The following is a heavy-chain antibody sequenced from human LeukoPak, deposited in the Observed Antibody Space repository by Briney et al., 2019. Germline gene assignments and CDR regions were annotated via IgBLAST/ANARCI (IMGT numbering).Heavy chain of an antibody. J-gene: IGHJ6*03. D-gene: IGHD1-14*01. Sequence: GGSLRLSCAASGFTFSSDWMHWVRQAPGKGLVWTSRINTDGSSTTYADSVKGRFTISRDNAKNTLYLQMNSLRAEDTAVYYCARDSSPTTGGYYMDVWGKGTTVTVSS. CDR3: ARDSSPTTGGYYMDV. CDR2: INTDGSST. V-gene: IGHV3-74*03. CDR1: GFTFSSDW.